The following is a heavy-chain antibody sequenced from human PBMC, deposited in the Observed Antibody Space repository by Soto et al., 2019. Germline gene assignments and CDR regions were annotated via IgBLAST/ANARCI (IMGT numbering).Heavy chain of an antibody. D-gene: IGHD5-12*01. Sequence: SETLSLTCAVSGGSISSGGYSWSWLRQPPGKGLEWIGYIYHSGSTYYNPSLKSRVTISVDRSKNQFSLKLSSVTAADTAVYYCARGAGWLQNYYYGMDVWGQGTTVTVSS. V-gene: IGHV4-30-2*01. CDR1: GGSISSGGYS. CDR3: ARGAGWLQNYYYGMDV. CDR2: IYHSGST. J-gene: IGHJ6*02.